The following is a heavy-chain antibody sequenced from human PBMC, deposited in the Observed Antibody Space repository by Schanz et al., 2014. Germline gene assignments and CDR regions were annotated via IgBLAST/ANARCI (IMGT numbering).Heavy chain of an antibody. CDR1: GFTFSDYR. J-gene: IGHJ6*03. Sequence: EVQLVESGGGWVQPGGSLRLSCAASGFTFSDYRMNWVRQAPGKGPEWVSYIRSSSTPIYYADSVKGRFTISRDNAKNSLYLQMKSLRAEDTAVYYCARVKYCTITRCYRTETEGIYYMDVWGKGTTVTVSS. CDR2: IRSSSTPI. D-gene: IGHD2-2*01. V-gene: IGHV3-48*01. CDR3: ARVKYCTITRCYRTETEGIYYMDV.